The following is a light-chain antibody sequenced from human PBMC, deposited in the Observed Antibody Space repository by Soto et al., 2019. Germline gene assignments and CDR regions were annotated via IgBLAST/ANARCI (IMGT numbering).Light chain of an antibody. Sequence: QSVLTQPASVSGSPGQSIAISCTGTSSDVGGYDYVSWYQQHPGKAPKLVIYDVSNRPSGVSNRFSGSKSDNTASLIISGLQAEDEADYYCSSYTSSSTYVFGTGTKVTVL. J-gene: IGLJ1*01. CDR2: DVS. CDR3: SSYTSSSTYV. V-gene: IGLV2-14*03. CDR1: SSDVGGYDY.